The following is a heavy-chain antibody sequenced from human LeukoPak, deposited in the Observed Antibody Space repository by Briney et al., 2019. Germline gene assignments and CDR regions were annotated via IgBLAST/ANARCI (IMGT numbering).Heavy chain of an antibody. V-gene: IGHV4-59*01. D-gene: IGHD5/OR15-5a*01. CDR3: AGSTSWEAFDI. CDR2: IYYSGST. J-gene: IGHJ3*02. CDR1: GGSISSYY. Sequence: SSETLSLTCTVSGGSISSYYWSWIRQPPGKGLEWIGYIYYSGSTNYNPSLKSRVTLSVDTSKNQFSLKLTSVTAADTAVYYCAGSTSWEAFDIWGQGTMVTVSS.